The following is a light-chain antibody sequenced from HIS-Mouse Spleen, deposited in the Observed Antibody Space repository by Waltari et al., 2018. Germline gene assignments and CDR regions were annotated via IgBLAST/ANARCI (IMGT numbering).Light chain of an antibody. CDR1: QSISSY. Sequence: DIQMTQSPSSLSASVGDSVPITSRASQSISSYLNWYQQKPGKAPKLLIYAASSLQSGVPSRFSGSGSGTDFTLTISSLQPEDFATYYCQQSYSTPRTFGQGTKVEIK. CDR3: QQSYSTPRT. V-gene: IGKV1-39*01. J-gene: IGKJ1*01. CDR2: AAS.